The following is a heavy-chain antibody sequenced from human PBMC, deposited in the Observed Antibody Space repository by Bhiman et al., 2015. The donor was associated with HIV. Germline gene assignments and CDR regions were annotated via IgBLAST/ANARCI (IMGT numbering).Heavy chain of an antibody. V-gene: IGHV3-48*03. J-gene: IGHJ4*02. CDR1: GFSFSAYE. Sequence: EEKLEESGGGLIQPGGSLRLSCVASGFSFSAYEMHWVRQAPGKGLEWISYINYSGGGDTRYYADSVQGRFTISRDHAENSLFLQMSSLRVEDTALYYCARDPRVGATDYFDYWGQGTLVTVSS. D-gene: IGHD1-26*01. CDR2: INYSGGGDTR. CDR3: ARDPRVGATDYFDY.